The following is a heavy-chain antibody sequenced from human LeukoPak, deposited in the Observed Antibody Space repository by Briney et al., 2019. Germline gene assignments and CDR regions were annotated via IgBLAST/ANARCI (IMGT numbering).Heavy chain of an antibody. V-gene: IGHV3-7*01. Sequence: PGGSLRLSCAASGFTVSSSYMSWVRQAPGEGLEWVANIKQDGSEKYYVDSVKGRFTISRDNAKNSLYLQMNSLRAEDTAVYYCARDRDPYDSSGYYIRWYYFDYWGQGTLVTVSS. D-gene: IGHD3-22*01. J-gene: IGHJ4*02. CDR1: GFTVSSSY. CDR2: IKQDGSEK. CDR3: ARDRDPYDSSGYYIRWYYFDY.